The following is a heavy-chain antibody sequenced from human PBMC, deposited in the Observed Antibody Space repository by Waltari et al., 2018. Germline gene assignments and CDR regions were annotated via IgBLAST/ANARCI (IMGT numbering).Heavy chain of an antibody. D-gene: IGHD5-18*01. CDR1: GFTVRRTH. CDR2: IYDAGST. V-gene: IGHV3-66*02. J-gene: IGHJ4*02. Sequence: EVQLVESGGGLVHPGESLRLSCAASGFTVRRTHMSWVRQAPGKGLEWISLIYDAGSTYYPDSVRGRFTISRDYSKNTFHLQMNSLRVEDTAIYYCARARDEETAMVYFDHWGQGTLVSVSS. CDR3: ARARDEETAMVYFDH.